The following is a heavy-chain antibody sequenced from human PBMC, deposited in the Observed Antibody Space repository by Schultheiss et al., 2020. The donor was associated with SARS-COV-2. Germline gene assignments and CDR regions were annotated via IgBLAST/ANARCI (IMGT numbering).Heavy chain of an antibody. V-gene: IGHV3-30*07. Sequence: GSLRLSCEVSGFPFSSYAMHWVRQAPGKGLEWVAVISYDGSNKYYADSVKGRFTISRDNAKNSLYLQMNSLRAEDTAVYYCAKGSDYSNEGPDYYYYGMDVWGQGTTVTVSS. D-gene: IGHD4-11*01. J-gene: IGHJ6*02. CDR3: AKGSDYSNEGPDYYYYGMDV. CDR2: ISYDGSNK. CDR1: GFPFSSYA.